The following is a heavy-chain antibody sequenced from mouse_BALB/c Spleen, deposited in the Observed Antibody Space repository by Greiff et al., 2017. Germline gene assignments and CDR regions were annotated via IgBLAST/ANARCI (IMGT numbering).Heavy chain of an antibody. CDR3: ARWAFYGNYCY. D-gene: IGHD2-10*01. V-gene: IGHV14-3*02. Sequence: EVKLMESGAELVKPGASVTLSCTASGFYIKDTYMHWVKQRPEQGLEWIGRIDPANGNTKYDPKFQGKATITADTSSNTAYLQLSSLTSEDTAVYYCARWAFYGNYCYWGQGTTLTVSS. J-gene: IGHJ2*01. CDR1: GFYIKDTY. CDR2: IDPANGNT.